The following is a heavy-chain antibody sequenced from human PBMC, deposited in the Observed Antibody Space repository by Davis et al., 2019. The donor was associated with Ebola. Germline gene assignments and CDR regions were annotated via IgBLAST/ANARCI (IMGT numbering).Heavy chain of an antibody. Sequence: MPSETLSLTCAVSGDSISSLNWWSWVRQPPGKGLEWIGEIHDSGSTNYNPSLKSRVTLSVDRSTNQFSLKLTSVTAADTAVYYCARGDYAGSSFDYWGQGTLVTVSS. D-gene: IGHD4-23*01. J-gene: IGHJ4*02. V-gene: IGHV4-4*02. CDR2: IHDSGST. CDR1: GDSISSLNW. CDR3: ARGDYAGSSFDY.